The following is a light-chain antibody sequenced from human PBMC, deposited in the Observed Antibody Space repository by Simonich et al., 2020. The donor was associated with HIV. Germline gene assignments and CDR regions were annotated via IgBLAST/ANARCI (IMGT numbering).Light chain of an antibody. Sequence: AIRMTQSPSSLSASIGDRVTITCRASQGISSYLAWYQQEAGKAPKLLIYAASTLQSGVPSRFSGSGSGTDFTLTISLQSEDSATYYCQQYYSYPHTFGGGTKVEIK. V-gene: IGKV1-8*01. CDR3: QQYYSYPHT. CDR2: AAS. J-gene: IGKJ4*01. CDR1: QGISSY.